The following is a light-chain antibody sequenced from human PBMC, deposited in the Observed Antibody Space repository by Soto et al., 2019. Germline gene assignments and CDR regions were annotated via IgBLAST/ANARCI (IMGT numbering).Light chain of an antibody. V-gene: IGKV3-20*01. Sequence: EMVLTQSPGTLSLSPGESATLSCRASQSVYINSLAWYQQRPGQAPRLLFYGPSTRASAAPDRFSASGSGADFALTSTRMEPEDVAVYYCQQYGSSPFTCGAGTRVD. CDR2: GPS. CDR3: QQYGSSPFT. J-gene: IGKJ3*01. CDR1: QSVYINS.